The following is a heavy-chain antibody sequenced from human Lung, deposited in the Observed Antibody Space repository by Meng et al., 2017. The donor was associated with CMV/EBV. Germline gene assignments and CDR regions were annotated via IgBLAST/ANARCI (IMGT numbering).Heavy chain of an antibody. V-gene: IGHV3-7*01. Sequence: ESLKISCAASGFTFNTYWMTWVRQAPGKGLEWVATLNQDGSQKYYVDSVKGRFTVSKDNAENSLSLQMSSLRVEDTAVYYCATDTGSHWGQGTLVTVSS. CDR2: LNQDGSQK. D-gene: IGHD3-10*01. CDR1: GFTFNTYW. CDR3: ATDTGSH. J-gene: IGHJ4*02.